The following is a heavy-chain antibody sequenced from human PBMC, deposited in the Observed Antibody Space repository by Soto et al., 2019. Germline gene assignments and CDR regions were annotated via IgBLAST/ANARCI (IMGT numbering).Heavy chain of an antibody. CDR2: IYYSGST. V-gene: IGHV4-59*08. D-gene: IGHD5-12*01. CDR1: GGSISRYY. J-gene: IGHJ4*02. Sequence: SETLSLTCTGSGGSISRYYWSGIRQPPGKGLEWIGYIYYSGSTNYNPSLKSRVTISVDTSKNQFSLKLSSVTAADTAVYYCARHIDIVATFFDYWGQGTLVTVS. CDR3: ARHIDIVATFFDY.